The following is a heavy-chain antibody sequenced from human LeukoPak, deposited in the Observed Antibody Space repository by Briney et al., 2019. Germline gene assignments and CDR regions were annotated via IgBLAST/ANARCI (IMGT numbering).Heavy chain of an antibody. Sequence: SETLSLTCTVSGGSISSYYWSWIRQPPGKGLEWIGYIYYSGSTNYNPSLKSRVTISVDTSKNQFSLKLSSVTAADTAVYYCTGLDVSSWHFDYWGQGTLVTVSS. J-gene: IGHJ4*02. D-gene: IGHD6-13*01. CDR3: TGLDVSSWHFDY. V-gene: IGHV4-59*08. CDR2: IYYSGST. CDR1: GGSISSYY.